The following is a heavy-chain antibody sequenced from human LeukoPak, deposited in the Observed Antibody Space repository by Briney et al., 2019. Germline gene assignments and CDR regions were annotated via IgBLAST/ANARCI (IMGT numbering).Heavy chain of an antibody. V-gene: IGHV3-48*01. CDR3: ARFPHHPLGGATYGYYYYMDV. D-gene: IGHD1-26*01. J-gene: IGHJ6*03. CDR2: GRRSSSTI. CDR1: TFSFTSYS. Sequence: GSLTPSCLASTFSFTSYSMNWLRQAPGQGPEGVSYGRRSSSTIYYADSVKGRFTISRDNAKNSLYLQMNSLRAEDTAVYYRARFPHHPLGGATYGYYYYMDVWGKGSKVTVSS.